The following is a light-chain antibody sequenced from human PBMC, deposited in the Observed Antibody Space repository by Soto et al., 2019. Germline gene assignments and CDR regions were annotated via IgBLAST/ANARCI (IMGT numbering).Light chain of an antibody. CDR3: QQYYLVPFT. Sequence: DIVMTQSPDSLGVSLGERATINCKSSQSVLYTSNNQNYLAWYQQKSGQPPKLLIYGASARESGVPARFSGSGSWTDFTLTINGLQADDVAVYYCQQYYLVPFTFGPGTKVDIK. CDR2: GAS. V-gene: IGKV4-1*01. CDR1: QSVLYTSNNQNY. J-gene: IGKJ3*01.